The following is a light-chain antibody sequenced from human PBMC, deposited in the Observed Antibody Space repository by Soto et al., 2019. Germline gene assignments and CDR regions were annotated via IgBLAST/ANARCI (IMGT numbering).Light chain of an antibody. J-gene: IGLJ2*01. CDR3: LLYYGGAQVL. CDR1: AGAVTSAYY. Sequence: QAVVTQEPSLTVSPGGTVTLTCASSAGAVTSAYYTNWLQQKPGQAPRALIYSTSEKHSWTPARFSGSLLGGKAAPTLSAAKPEDEADYYCLLYYGGAQVLFGGGTKVTVL. CDR2: STS. V-gene: IGLV7-43*01.